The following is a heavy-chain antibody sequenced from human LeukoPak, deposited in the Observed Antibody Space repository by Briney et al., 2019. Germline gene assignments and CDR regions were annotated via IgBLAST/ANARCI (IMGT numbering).Heavy chain of an antibody. V-gene: IGHV3-21*01. J-gene: IGHJ4*02. CDR1: GFTFSSYS. D-gene: IGHD3-10*01. CDR3: ASLLRPVRGVDY. CDR2: ISSSSSYI. Sequence: GGSLRLSCAASGFTFSSYSMNWVRQAPGKGLEWVSSISSSSSYIYYADSVKGRFTISRDNAKNSLYLQMNSLRAEDTAVYYCASLLRPVRGVDYWGQGTLVTVSS.